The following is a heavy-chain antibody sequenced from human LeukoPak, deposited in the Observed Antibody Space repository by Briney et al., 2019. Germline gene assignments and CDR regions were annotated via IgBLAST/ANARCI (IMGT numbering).Heavy chain of an antibody. Sequence: PSETLSLTCTVSGGSISSYYWSWIRRPPGKGLEWIGYIYYSGSTNYNPSLKSRVTISVDTSKNQFSLKLSSVTAADTAVYYCALSDPSAGWFDPWGQGTLVTVSS. CDR3: ALSDPSAGWFDP. D-gene: IGHD3-16*02. CDR2: IYYSGST. CDR1: GGSISSYY. V-gene: IGHV4-59*01. J-gene: IGHJ5*02.